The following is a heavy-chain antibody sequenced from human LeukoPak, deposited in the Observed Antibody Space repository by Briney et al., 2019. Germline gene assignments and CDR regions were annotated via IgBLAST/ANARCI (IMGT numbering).Heavy chain of an antibody. CDR2: IKHDGSET. CDR3: AKNGGPHGVDV. D-gene: IGHD3-16*01. Sequence: GGSLRLSCATSGFTFSSIWMSWVRQAPGKGLEWVANIKHDGSETNYVDSVKGRFTISRDNAKNSLHLQMNSLRVEDTAVYYYAKNGGPHGVDVWGQGTTVTVSS. V-gene: IGHV3-7*02. J-gene: IGHJ6*02. CDR1: GFTFSSIW.